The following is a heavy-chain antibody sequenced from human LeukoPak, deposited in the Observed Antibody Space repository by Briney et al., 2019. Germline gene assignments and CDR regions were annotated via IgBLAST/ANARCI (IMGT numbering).Heavy chain of an antibody. CDR2: IGTSSGHT. CDR3: ARSGRGTYYYFDY. V-gene: IGHV1-18*01. J-gene: IGHJ4*02. CDR1: GYTFSSNI. Sequence: GASVKVSCKASGYTFSSNIISWARQAPGQGLEWMGWIGTSSGHTNYAQKLQGRVTMTTDTSTGTAYMELRSLRSDDTAVYYCARSGRGTYYYFDYWGQGTLVTVSS. D-gene: IGHD1-26*01.